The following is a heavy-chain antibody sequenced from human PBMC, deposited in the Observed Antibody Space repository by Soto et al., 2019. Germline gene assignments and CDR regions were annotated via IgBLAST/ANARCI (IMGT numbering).Heavy chain of an antibody. D-gene: IGHD3-10*01. V-gene: IGHV1-69*02. CDR3: AASFGSGSRVFDS. Sequence: QVQLVQSGAEVKKPGSSVKVSCKASGDTFNFYTINWVRQAPGLGLEWMGRFNPILSFSNSALTFQGRVTLTADNSTSTAYMVLSRLISENPATQYCAASFGSGSRVFDSWSQGALVTAAS. J-gene: IGHJ4*02. CDR2: FNPILSFS. CDR1: GDTFNFYT.